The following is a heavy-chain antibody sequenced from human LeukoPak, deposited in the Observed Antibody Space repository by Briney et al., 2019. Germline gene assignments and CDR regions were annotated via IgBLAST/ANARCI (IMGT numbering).Heavy chain of an antibody. CDR1: GFTSGDYY. Sequence: KTGGSLRLSCAASGFTSGDYYMTWIRQPPGKGPEWISYISSSGGTTTYVDSVKGRFTISRDNAKNSLYLQMNSLRADDTAVYYCARSNYYTVDVWGQGTAVTVSS. CDR3: ARSNYYTVDV. J-gene: IGHJ6*02. V-gene: IGHV3-11*01. CDR2: ISSSGGTT.